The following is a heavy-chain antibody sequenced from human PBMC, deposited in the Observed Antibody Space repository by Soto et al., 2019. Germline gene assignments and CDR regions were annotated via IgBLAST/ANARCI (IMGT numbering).Heavy chain of an antibody. CDR1: GFTFTSSA. V-gene: IGHV1-58*01. CDR2: IVVGRGNS. CDR3: AAAEDIVVVPAAKNYYYYGMDV. D-gene: IGHD2-2*01. Sequence: SVKVSCKASGFTFTSSALQWVRQARGQRLEWIGWIVVGRGNSNYAQKFQERVTITRHMSTRTAYMELSSLRSEDTAVYYCAAAEDIVVVPAAKNYYYYGMDVWGQGTTVTVSS. J-gene: IGHJ6*02.